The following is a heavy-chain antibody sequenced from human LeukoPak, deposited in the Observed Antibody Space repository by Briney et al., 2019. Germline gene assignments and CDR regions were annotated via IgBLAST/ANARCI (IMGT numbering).Heavy chain of an antibody. Sequence: GGSLRLSCAASGFIFSGHHMDWVRQAPGKGLEWVSVIYSGHNTYYADSVRGRFTISRDTSKNTLYLQMNSLRAEDTAIYFCATAKSGWYLVDTWGQGTMVTVSS. D-gene: IGHD6-13*01. J-gene: IGHJ3*01. CDR3: ATAKSGWYLVDT. CDR2: IYSGHNT. CDR1: GFIFSGHH. V-gene: IGHV3-53*01.